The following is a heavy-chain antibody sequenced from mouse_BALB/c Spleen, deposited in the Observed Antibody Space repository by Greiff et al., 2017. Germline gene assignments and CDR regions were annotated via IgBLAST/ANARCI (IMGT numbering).Heavy chain of an antibody. V-gene: IGHV5-4*02. CDR1: GFTFSDYY. CDR3: ARGDRYGDAMDY. Sequence: EVQGVESGGGLVKPGGSLKLSCAASGFTFSDYYMYWVRQTPEKRLEWVATISDGGSYTYYPDSVKGRFTISRDNAKNNLYLQMSSLKSEDTAMYYCARGDRYGDAMDYWGQGTSVTVSS. CDR2: ISDGGSYT. J-gene: IGHJ4*01. D-gene: IGHD2-14*01.